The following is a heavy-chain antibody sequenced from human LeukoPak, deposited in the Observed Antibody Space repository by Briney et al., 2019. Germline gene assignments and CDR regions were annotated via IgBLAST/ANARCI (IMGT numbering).Heavy chain of an antibody. CDR1: GYTFTSYY. J-gene: IGHJ5*02. V-gene: IGHV1-46*01. CDR2: INPSGGST. CDR3: ARDGVYSSSWYVGSHWFDP. Sequence: ASVKVSCKASGYTFTSYYMHWVRQAPGQGLEWMGIINPSGGSTSYAQKFQGRVTMTRDTSTSTVYMELSSLRSEDTAVYYCARDGVYSSSWYVGSHWFDPWGQGTLVTVSS. D-gene: IGHD6-13*01.